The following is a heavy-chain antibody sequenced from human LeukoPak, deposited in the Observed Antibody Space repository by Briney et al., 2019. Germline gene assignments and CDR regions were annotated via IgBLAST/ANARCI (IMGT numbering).Heavy chain of an antibody. CDR3: ARITYYYDSSGYYHYYFDY. J-gene: IGHJ4*02. CDR2: IYYSGST. D-gene: IGHD3-22*01. CDR1: GGSISSYY. V-gene: IGHV4-59*01. Sequence: SETLSLTCTVSGGSISSYYWSWIRQPPWKGLGLIGYIYYSGSTNYNPSLKSRVTISVDTSKNQFSLKLSSVTAADTAVYYCARITYYYDSSGYYHYYFDYWGQGTLVTVSS.